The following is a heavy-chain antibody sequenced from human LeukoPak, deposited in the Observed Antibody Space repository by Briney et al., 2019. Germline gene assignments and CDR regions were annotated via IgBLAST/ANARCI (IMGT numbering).Heavy chain of an antibody. Sequence: GASVKVSCKASGYTFTSYGISWVRQAPGQGIEWMGWISAYNGNTNYAQKLQGRVAMTTDTSTSTAYMELRSLGSDDTAVYYCARDDAVTTDRYSDYWGQGTLVTVSS. CDR1: GYTFTSYG. CDR2: ISAYNGNT. V-gene: IGHV1-18*01. CDR3: ARDDAVTTDRYSDY. J-gene: IGHJ4*02. D-gene: IGHD4-17*01.